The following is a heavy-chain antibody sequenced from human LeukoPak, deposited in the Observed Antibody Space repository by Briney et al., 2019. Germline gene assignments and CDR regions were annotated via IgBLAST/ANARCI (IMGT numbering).Heavy chain of an antibody. J-gene: IGHJ2*01. D-gene: IGHD2-15*01. V-gene: IGHV4-30-4*08. Sequence: KPSQTLSLTCTVSGGSISSGDYYWSWVRQPPGKGLEWIGYIYYSGSTYYNPSLKSRVTISVNTSKNQFSLKLSSVTAADTAVYYCARGLAPTDWYFDLWGRGTLVTVSS. CDR3: ARGLAPTDWYFDL. CDR2: IYYSGST. CDR1: GGSISSGDYY.